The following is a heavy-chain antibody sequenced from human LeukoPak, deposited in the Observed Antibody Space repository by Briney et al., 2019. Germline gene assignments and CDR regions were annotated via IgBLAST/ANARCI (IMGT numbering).Heavy chain of an antibody. V-gene: IGHV4-59*01. Sequence: SETLSLTCTVSGGSIRSYYWSWIRQPPGKGLEWIGSTSYSGSTNYNPSLKSRVTISVDTSKNQFSLRLTSVTAADTAVYYCARGYYYMDVRGKGTTVTVSS. J-gene: IGHJ6*03. CDR1: GGSIRSYY. CDR3: ARGYYYMDV. CDR2: TSYSGST.